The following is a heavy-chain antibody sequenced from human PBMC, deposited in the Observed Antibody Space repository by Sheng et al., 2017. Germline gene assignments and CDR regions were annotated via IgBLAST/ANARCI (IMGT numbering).Heavy chain of an antibody. J-gene: IGHJ3*02. CDR2: IIPIFGTA. CDR1: GYTFSSYG. V-gene: IGHV1-69*13. Sequence: QVQLVQSGAEVKKPGASVKVSCTTSGYTFSSYGFTWVRQAPGQGLEWMGGIIPIFGTANYAQKFQGRVTNTADESTSTAYMELSSLRSDDTAVYYCARDRGAKDAFDIWGQGTMVTVSS. D-gene: IGHD1-26*01. CDR3: ARDRGAKDAFDI.